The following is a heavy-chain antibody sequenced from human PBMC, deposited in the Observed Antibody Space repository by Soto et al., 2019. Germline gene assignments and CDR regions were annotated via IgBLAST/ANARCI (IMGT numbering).Heavy chain of an antibody. Sequence: SETLSLTCAVSGGSISGTTYSWSWIRQPPGKGLEWIGYIYDSGNTYYNPSLKSQFSISVDRSKNQFSLKLSSVTAADTAVYYCARGQGAAAGHSNFDYWGQGALVPSPQ. J-gene: IGHJ4*02. CDR2: IYDSGNT. D-gene: IGHD6-13*01. V-gene: IGHV4-30-2*01. CDR3: ARGQGAAAGHSNFDY. CDR1: GGSISGTTYS.